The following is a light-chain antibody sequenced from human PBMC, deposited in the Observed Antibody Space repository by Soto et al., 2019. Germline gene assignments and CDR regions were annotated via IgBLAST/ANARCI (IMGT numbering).Light chain of an antibody. CDR2: EVN. Sequence: QSVLTQPPSASGSPGQSVTISCTGTSSDVGGYNYVSWFQQHPGKAPKLIIHEVNQRPSGVPDRFSGSKSGNTASLNVSGLQAEDEGTYYCSSYGGYNNVVFGTGTKLTVL. CDR1: SSDVGGYNY. CDR3: SSYGGYNNVV. J-gene: IGLJ1*01. V-gene: IGLV2-8*01.